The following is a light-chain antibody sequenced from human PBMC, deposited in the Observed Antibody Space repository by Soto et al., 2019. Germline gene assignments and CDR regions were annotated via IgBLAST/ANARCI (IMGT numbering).Light chain of an antibody. V-gene: IGKV3-15*01. CDR1: QSISTK. CDR2: SAP. Sequence: EIVVTQSPATLSVSPGERATLSCRASQSISTKLAWYQQKPGQAPRVLIYSAPTRATGIPARFSGSGSGTEFTLTISSLQPEDLAIYYCHQYDNWPPTWTFGQGTKVDIK. J-gene: IGKJ1*01. CDR3: HQYDNWPPTWT.